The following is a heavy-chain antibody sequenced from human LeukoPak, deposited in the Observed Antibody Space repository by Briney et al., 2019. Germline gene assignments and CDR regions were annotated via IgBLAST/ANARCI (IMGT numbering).Heavy chain of an antibody. CDR3: ARSVSYYRNLEYFQH. V-gene: IGHV4-34*01. CDR1: GGSFSGYY. Sequence: PSETLSLTCAVYGGSFSGYYWSWIRQPPGKGLEWVGEINHSGGTNYNPSLKSRVTISVDTSKHQFSLKLSSVTAADTAVYYCARSVSYYRNLEYFQHWGQGTLVTVSS. J-gene: IGHJ1*01. CDR2: INHSGGT. D-gene: IGHD4-11*01.